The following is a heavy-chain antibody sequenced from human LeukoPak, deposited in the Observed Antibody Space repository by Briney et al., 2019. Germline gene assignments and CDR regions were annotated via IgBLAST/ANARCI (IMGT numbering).Heavy chain of an antibody. CDR3: AKDLFQSPQIDY. CDR1: GFTVSSNY. V-gene: IGHV3-53*05. CDR2: IYSGGST. Sequence: PGGSLRLSCAASGFTVSSNYMSWVRQAPGKGLEWVSVIYSGGSTYYADSVKGRFTISRDNSKNTLYLQMNSLRPEDTAVYYCAKDLFQSPQIDYWGQGTLVTVSS. D-gene: IGHD2/OR15-2a*01. J-gene: IGHJ4*02.